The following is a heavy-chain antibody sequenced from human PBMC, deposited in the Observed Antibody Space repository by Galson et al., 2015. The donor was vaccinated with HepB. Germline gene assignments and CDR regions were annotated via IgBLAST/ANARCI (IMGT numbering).Heavy chain of an antibody. CDR3: ARVPSYDSSGYYWGYFDY. D-gene: IGHD3-22*01. CDR1: GFTFSSYG. J-gene: IGHJ4*02. Sequence: SLRLSCAASGFTFSSYGMHWVRQAPGKGLEWVAVIWYDGSNKYYADSVKGRFTISRDNSKNTLYLQMNSLRAEDTAVYYCARVPSYDSSGYYWGYFDYWGQGTLVTVSS. CDR2: IWYDGSNK. V-gene: IGHV3-33*01.